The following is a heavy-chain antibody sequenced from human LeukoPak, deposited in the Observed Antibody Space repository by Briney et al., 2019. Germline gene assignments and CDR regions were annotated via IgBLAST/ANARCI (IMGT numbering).Heavy chain of an antibody. CDR1: GFSFSRDW. V-gene: IGHV3-7*01. CDR2: IKYDGSAE. CDR3: ARDSRLPDSGWYGNYFDY. Sequence: GGSLRLSCAVSGFSFSRDWMSWVRQAPGKRPEWLANIKYDGSAEFYVDSVKGRFTISRDNSKNMLYLEMNSLRAEDTAMYYCARDSRLPDSGWYGNYFDYWGHGTLVTVSS. D-gene: IGHD6-19*01. J-gene: IGHJ4*01.